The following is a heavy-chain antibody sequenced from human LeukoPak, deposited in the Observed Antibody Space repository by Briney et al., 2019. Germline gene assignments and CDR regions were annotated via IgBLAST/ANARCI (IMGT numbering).Heavy chain of an antibody. CDR1: GFTFSSQS. V-gene: IGHV3-48*01. J-gene: IGHJ5*02. D-gene: IGHD6-13*01. CDR3: ARSGVTGSSWYP. Sequence: HPGGSLRLSCAASGFTFSSQSMNWVRQAPGKGLEWVSFISSGSTTIYHADSVQGRFTISRDDAKNLLYLQMNSLRAEDTAVYYCARSGVTGSSWYPWGQGTLVTVSS. CDR2: ISSGSTTI.